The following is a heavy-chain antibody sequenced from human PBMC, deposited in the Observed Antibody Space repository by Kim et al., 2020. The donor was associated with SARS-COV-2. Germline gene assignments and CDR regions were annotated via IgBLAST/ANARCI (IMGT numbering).Heavy chain of an antibody. CDR1: GGSFSGYY. Sequence: SETLSLTCAVYGGSFSGYYWSWIRQPPGKGLEWIGEINHSGSTNYNPSLKSRVTISVDTSKNQFSLKLSSVTAADTAVYYCARARGNKQQLVGLYYYYYYGMDVWGQGTSVTVSS. D-gene: IGHD6-13*01. CDR2: INHSGST. J-gene: IGHJ6*02. CDR3: ARARGNKQQLVGLYYYYYYGMDV. V-gene: IGHV4-34*01.